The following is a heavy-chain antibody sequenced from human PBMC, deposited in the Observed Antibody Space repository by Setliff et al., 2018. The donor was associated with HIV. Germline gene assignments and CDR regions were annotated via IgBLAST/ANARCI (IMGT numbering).Heavy chain of an antibody. CDR3: ARLLDNSGGWPFDY. CDR2: VWPDDSDT. Sequence: PGESLKISCKGSGYSFTSYWIGWVRQMPGKGLEWMGIVWPDDSDTRYSPSFQGQVTISADKTTNTAYLQWSSLKASDTAMYLCARLLDNSGGWPFDYWGQGTLVTVSS. CDR1: GYSFTSYW. J-gene: IGHJ4*02. V-gene: IGHV5-51*01. D-gene: IGHD6-19*01.